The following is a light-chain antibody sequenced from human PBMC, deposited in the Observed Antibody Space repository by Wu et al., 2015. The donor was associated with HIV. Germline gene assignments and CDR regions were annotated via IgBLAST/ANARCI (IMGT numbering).Light chain of an antibody. Sequence: EIVMTQSPATLSVSPGERATLSCWASQSVSNNLAWYQQKPGQAPRLLIYGASTRATGIPARFSGSGSGTEFTLTISSMQSEDFALYYCQQYNNWPPYTFGQGTKLEIK. CDR3: QQYNNWPPYT. J-gene: IGKJ2*01. V-gene: IGKV3-15*01. CDR2: GAS. CDR1: QSVSNN.